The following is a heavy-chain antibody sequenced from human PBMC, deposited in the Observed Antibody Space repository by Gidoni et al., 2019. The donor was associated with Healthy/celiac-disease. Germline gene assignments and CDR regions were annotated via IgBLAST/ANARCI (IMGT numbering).Heavy chain of an antibody. V-gene: IGHV3-74*01. CDR1: GFTFSSYW. Sequence: EVQLVESGGGLVQPGGSLRLSCAASGFTFSSYWMHWVRQAPGKGLVWVSRINSDGSSTSYADSVKGRFTISRDNAKNTLYLQMNSLRAEDTAVYYCARSRRGPLPNGQFDYWGQGTLVTVSS. CDR3: ARSRRGPLPNGQFDY. D-gene: IGHD2-2*01. CDR2: INSDGSST. J-gene: IGHJ4*02.